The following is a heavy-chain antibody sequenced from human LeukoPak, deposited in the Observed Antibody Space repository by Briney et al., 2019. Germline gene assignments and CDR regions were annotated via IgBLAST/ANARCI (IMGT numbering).Heavy chain of an antibody. CDR3: ASDYYDSSGYYSVLGY. CDR1: GFTFSSYE. V-gene: IGHV3-33*08. D-gene: IGHD3-22*01. Sequence: GGSLRLSCAASGFTFSSYEMNWVRQAPGKGLEWVAVIWYDGSNKYYADSVKGRFTISRDNSKNTLYLQMNSLRAEDTAVYYCASDYYDSSGYYSVLGYWGQGTLVTVSS. CDR2: IWYDGSNK. J-gene: IGHJ4*02.